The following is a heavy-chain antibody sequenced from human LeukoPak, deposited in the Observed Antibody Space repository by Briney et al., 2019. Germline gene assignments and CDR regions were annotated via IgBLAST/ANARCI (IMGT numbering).Heavy chain of an antibody. D-gene: IGHD1-26*01. Sequence: GRSLRLSCAASGFTFSSYSMNWVRQAPGKGLEWVSYISSSSSTIYYADSVKGRFTISRDNAKNSLYLQMNSLRAEDTAVYYCARERSYPDYWGQGTLVTVSS. J-gene: IGHJ4*02. CDR1: GFTFSSYS. V-gene: IGHV3-48*01. CDR2: ISSSSSTI. CDR3: ARERSYPDY.